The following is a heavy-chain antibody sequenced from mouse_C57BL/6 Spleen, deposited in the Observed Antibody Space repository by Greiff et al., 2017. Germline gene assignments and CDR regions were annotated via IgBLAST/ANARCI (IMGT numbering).Heavy chain of an antibody. J-gene: IGHJ4*01. Sequence: VQLQQSGPELVKPGASVKISCKASGYSFTGYYMNWVKQSPEKSLEWIGEINPSTGGTTYNQKFKAKATLTVDKSSSTAYMQIKSLTSEDSAVYYSSRSITTGLAMDYWGQGTSVTVSS. CDR3: SRSITTGLAMDY. CDR1: GYSFTGYY. CDR2: INPSTGGT. D-gene: IGHD1-1*01. V-gene: IGHV1-42*01.